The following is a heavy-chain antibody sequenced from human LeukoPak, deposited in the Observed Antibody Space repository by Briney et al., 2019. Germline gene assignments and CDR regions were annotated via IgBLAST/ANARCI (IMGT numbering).Heavy chain of an antibody. Sequence: GASVKVSCKASGYTFTGYYMHWVRQAPGQGLEWMGRINPNSGGTNYAQKFQGRVTMTRDTSISTAYMELSRLRSDDTAVYYCARVHYGSAEFDYWGQGTLVTVSS. CDR2: INPNSGGT. CDR1: GYTFTGYY. J-gene: IGHJ4*02. D-gene: IGHD3-10*01. CDR3: ARVHYGSAEFDY. V-gene: IGHV1-2*06.